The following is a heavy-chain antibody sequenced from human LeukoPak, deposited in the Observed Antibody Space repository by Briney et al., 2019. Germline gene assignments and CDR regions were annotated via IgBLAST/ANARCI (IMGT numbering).Heavy chain of an antibody. CDR1: GFTVSSNY. CDR2: IYSGGST. J-gene: IGHJ3*02. D-gene: IGHD1-14*01. Sequence: PGGSLRLSCAASGFTVSSNYMSWVRQAPGKGLEWVSVIYSGGSTYYADSVKGRFTISRDNSKNTLYLQMNSLRAEDTAVYYCARGPYQPGDAFDIWGQGTMVTVSS. CDR3: ARGPYQPGDAFDI. V-gene: IGHV3-66*01.